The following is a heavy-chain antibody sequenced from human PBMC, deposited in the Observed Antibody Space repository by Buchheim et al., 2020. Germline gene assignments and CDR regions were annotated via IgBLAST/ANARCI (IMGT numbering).Heavy chain of an antibody. CDR1: GGSFSGYY. J-gene: IGHJ1*01. Sequence: QVQLQQWGAGLLKPSETLSLTCAVYGGSFSGYYWSWIRQPPGKGLEWIGEINHSGSTNYNPSLKSRVTISVDTSKNQFSLKLSSVTAADTAVYYCARGRKPYYYGSGAEYFQHWGQGTL. CDR3: ARGRKPYYYGSGAEYFQH. CDR2: INHSGST. V-gene: IGHV4-34*01. D-gene: IGHD3-10*01.